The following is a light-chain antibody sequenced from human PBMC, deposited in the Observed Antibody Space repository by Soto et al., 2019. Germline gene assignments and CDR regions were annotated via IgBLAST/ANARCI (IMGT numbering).Light chain of an antibody. CDR3: QSYDSSLSAHYV. V-gene: IGLV1-40*01. CDR1: SSNIGATYD. J-gene: IGLJ1*01. CDR2: GNS. Sequence: QLVLTQPPSVSGAPGQRVTISCTGSSSNIGATYDVQWYQQLPGTAPKLLIYGNSNRPSGVPDRFSGSKSGTSASLANTGLQADDEADYYCQSYDSSLSAHYVFGTGTKLTVL.